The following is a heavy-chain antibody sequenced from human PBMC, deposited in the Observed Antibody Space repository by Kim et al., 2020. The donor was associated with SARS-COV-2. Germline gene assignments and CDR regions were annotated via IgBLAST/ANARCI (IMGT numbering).Heavy chain of an antibody. J-gene: IGHJ6*02. D-gene: IGHD4-17*01. CDR2: ISSNGGST. Sequence: GGSLRLSCSASGFTFSSYAMHWVRRAPGKGLEYVSAISSNGGSTYYADSVKGRFTISRDNSKNTLYLQMSSLRAEDTAVYYCVKEDGQTYYYYGMDVWGQGTTVTVSS. CDR1: GFTFSSYA. CDR3: VKEDGQTYYYYGMDV. V-gene: IGHV3-64D*09.